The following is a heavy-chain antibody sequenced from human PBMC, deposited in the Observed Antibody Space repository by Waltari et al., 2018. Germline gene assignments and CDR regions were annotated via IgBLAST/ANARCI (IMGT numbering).Heavy chain of an antibody. CDR2: IYWDDDK. J-gene: IGHJ3*01. V-gene: IGHV2-5*02. D-gene: IGHD4-17*01. CDR3: ARRRTTVTVYDAYDV. CDR1: GFALSSSGVG. Sequence: QITLRESGPALVKPTQTLTLTCTFSGFALSSSGVGVGWLRQSPGKAPEWLGLIYWDDDKRYSPSLKSRLTITKDTSKNQVVLRMTNMAHVDTATYYGARRRTTVTVYDAYDVWGQGTMVTVSA.